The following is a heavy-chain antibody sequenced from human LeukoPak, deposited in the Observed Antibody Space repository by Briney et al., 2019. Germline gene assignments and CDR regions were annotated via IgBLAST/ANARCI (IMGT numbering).Heavy chain of an antibody. CDR2: IKQDGSEK. CDR1: GFTFSSYW. CDR3: ARDGVTIFGVVDNWFDP. D-gene: IGHD3-3*01. V-gene: IGHV3-7*03. J-gene: IGHJ5*02. Sequence: GGSLRLSCAVSGFTFSSYWMSWVRQAPGKGLEWVADIKQDGSEKYYVDSVKGRFTISRDNAKNSLYLQMNSLRAEDAAVYYCARDGVTIFGVVDNWFDPWGQGTLVTVSS.